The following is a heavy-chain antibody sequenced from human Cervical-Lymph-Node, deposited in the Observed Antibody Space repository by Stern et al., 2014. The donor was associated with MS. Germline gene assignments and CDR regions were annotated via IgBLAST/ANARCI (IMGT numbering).Heavy chain of an antibody. CDR2: ISAYNGTT. CDR3: ASGSLEGFDP. J-gene: IGHJ5*02. D-gene: IGHD5-24*01. V-gene: IGHV1-18*01. Sequence: QLVQSGAEVKKPSASVKVSCKASGYTFTSLGISWVRLAPGQGLEWMGWISAYNGTTTYAQELQGRVSLTTDTSTTTAYMELRSLTSDDTAVYYCASGSLEGFDPWGQGTLVTVSS. CDR1: GYTFTSLG.